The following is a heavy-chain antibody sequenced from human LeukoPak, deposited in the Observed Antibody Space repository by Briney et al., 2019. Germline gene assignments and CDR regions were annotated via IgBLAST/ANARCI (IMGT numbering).Heavy chain of an antibody. Sequence: ASVKVSCKTSGYTFTNYDINWVRQATGQGLEWMGGIIPIFGTANYAQKFQGRVTITADESTSTAYMELSSLRSEDTAVYYCARAPTTVTTLYFDYWGQGTLVTVSS. CDR1: GYTFTNYD. D-gene: IGHD4-17*01. CDR3: ARAPTTVTTLYFDY. J-gene: IGHJ4*02. V-gene: IGHV1-69*13. CDR2: IIPIFGTA.